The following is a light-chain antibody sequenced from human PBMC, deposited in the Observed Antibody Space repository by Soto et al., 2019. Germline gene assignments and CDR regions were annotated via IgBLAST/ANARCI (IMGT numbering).Light chain of an antibody. CDR2: AAS. J-gene: IGKJ1*01. CDR1: RDIGND. Sequence: AIQMTQSPSSLSASVGDRVTITCRASRDIGNDLGWYQQKPGKAPKHLIFAASNLQSGVPSRFSGGGSGTDFTLTISSLHADDFATYYHLQHVNFSWTFGQGTKVE. V-gene: IGKV1-6*01. CDR3: LQHVNFSWT.